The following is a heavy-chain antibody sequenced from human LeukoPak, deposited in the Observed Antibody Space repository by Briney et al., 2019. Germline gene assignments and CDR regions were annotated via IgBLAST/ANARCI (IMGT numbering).Heavy chain of an antibody. Sequence: PSETLSLTCTVSGGSISSSSYYWSWIRQPPGKGLEWIGEINHSGSTNYNPSLKSRVTISVDTSKNQFSLKLSSVTAADTAVYYCARGGPTARNDYWGQGTLVTVSS. J-gene: IGHJ4*02. CDR1: GGSISSSSYY. CDR3: ARGGPTARNDY. D-gene: IGHD4-17*01. V-gene: IGHV4-39*07. CDR2: INHSGST.